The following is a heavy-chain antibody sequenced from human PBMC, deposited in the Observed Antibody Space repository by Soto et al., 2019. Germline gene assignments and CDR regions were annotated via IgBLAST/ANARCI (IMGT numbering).Heavy chain of an antibody. CDR3: ARENSSGWYHLGAFDI. Sequence: GSLRLSCAASGFTFSSYSMNWVRQAPGKGLEWVSYISSSSSTIYYADSVKGRFTISRDNAKNSLYLQMNSLRAEDTAVYYCARENSSGWYHLGAFDIWGQGTMVTVSS. CDR2: ISSSSSTI. D-gene: IGHD6-19*01. J-gene: IGHJ3*02. V-gene: IGHV3-48*01. CDR1: GFTFSSYS.